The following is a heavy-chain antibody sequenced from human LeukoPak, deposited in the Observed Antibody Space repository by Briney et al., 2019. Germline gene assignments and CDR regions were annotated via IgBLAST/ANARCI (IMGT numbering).Heavy chain of an antibody. CDR2: IRYDGSNK. CDR3: AMVRGGVNSY. Sequence: PGGSLRLSRAASGFTFSSYGMHWVRQAPGKGLEWVALIRYDGSNKYYADSVKGRFTISRDNSKNTLYLQMNSLRAEDTAVYYCAMVRGGVNSYWGQGTLVTVSS. J-gene: IGHJ4*02. V-gene: IGHV3-30*02. D-gene: IGHD3-10*01. CDR1: GFTFSSYG.